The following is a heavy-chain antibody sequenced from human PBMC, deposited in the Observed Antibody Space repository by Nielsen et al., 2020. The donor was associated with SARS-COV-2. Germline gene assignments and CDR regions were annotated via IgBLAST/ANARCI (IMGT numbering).Heavy chain of an antibody. CDR3: AKAPINITGYFDY. CDR1: GFKFIDYY. J-gene: IGHJ4*02. Sequence: GESLKISCAGSGFKFIDYYMSWIRQAPGKGLEWISSISSTSTYTKYADSVKGRLTISRDNSKNTLYLQMNSLRAEDTAVYYCAKAPINITGYFDYWGQGTLVTVSS. V-gene: IGHV3-11*05. CDR2: ISSTSTYT.